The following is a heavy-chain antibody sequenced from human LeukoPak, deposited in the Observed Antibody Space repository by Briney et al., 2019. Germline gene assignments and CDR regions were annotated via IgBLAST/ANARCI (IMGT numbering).Heavy chain of an antibody. CDR2: INTNTGNP. CDR3: ARGPRGVITYYYYYDMDV. V-gene: IGHV7-4-1*02. Sequence: ASVKVSCKASGYTFTSYAMNWVRQAPGQGLEWMGWINTNTGNPTYAQGFTGRFVFSLDTSVSTAYLQISSLKAEDTAVYCCARGPRGVITYYYYYDMDVWGKGTTVTVSS. CDR1: GYTFTSYA. J-gene: IGHJ6*03. D-gene: IGHD3-10*01.